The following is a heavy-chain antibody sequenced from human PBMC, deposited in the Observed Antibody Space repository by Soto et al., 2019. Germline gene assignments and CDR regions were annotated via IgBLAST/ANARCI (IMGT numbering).Heavy chain of an antibody. Sequence: ASVKVSCKASGYTFTSYDINWVRQATGQGFEYFGWMNPNSGNTGYVKKFQGRVTMTRETSMSTAYMELSSLRSEDTAVYYCARGHLDVDTAMVPVFPNWFDPWGQGTLVTVSS. CDR3: ARGHLDVDTAMVPVFPNWFDP. J-gene: IGHJ5*02. CDR2: MNPNSGNT. CDR1: GYTFTSYD. V-gene: IGHV1-8*01. D-gene: IGHD5-18*01.